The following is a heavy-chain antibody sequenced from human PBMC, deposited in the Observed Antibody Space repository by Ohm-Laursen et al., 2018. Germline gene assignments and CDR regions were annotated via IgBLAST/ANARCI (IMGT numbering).Heavy chain of an antibody. D-gene: IGHD1-26*01. CDR1: GFTFSTYA. Sequence: SLRLSCSASGFTFSTYAMSWVRQAPGKGPVWVSRINGDGSSTIYADSVKGRFTISRDNAKNTLYLQMNSLRAEDTAVYYCVRSSAGRFDYWGQGTLVTVSS. CDR2: INGDGSST. V-gene: IGHV3-74*01. CDR3: VRSSAGRFDY. J-gene: IGHJ4*02.